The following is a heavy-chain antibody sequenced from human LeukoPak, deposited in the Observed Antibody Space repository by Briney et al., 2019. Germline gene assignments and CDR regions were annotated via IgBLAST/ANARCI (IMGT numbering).Heavy chain of an antibody. CDR3: AKDPSGSYYYYYGMDV. Sequence: GGSLRLSCAASGFTFSSYAMSWVRQAPGKGLEWVSGISGIGGTTYYADSVKGRFTISRDNSKDTMHLQMNSLRAEDTAVYYCAKDPSGSYYYYYGMDVWGQGTTVTVSS. CDR2: ISGIGGTT. V-gene: IGHV3-23*01. D-gene: IGHD1-26*01. CDR1: GFTFSSYA. J-gene: IGHJ6*02.